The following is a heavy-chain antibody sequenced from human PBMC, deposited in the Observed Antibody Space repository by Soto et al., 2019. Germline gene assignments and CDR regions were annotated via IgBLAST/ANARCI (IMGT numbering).Heavy chain of an antibody. Sequence: ASVKVSCKASGYTFTGYYMHWVRQAPGQGLEWMGWINPNNSDTNYAQKFQGRVTLTRDTSISTGYMQLSSLRSGDTAVFYCVRARWYLPYILDFWGQGTRVTVSS. J-gene: IGHJ6*02. V-gene: IGHV1-2*02. CDR3: VRARWYLPYILDF. CDR2: INPNNSDT. CDR1: GYTFTGYY. D-gene: IGHD6-13*01.